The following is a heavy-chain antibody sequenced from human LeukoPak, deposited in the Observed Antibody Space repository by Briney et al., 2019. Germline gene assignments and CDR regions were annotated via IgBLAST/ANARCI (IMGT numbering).Heavy chain of an antibody. CDR3: ASRFGYSSSWYWGY. Sequence: PSETLSLTCAVYGGSFGGYYWSWIRQPPGKGLEWIGEINHSGSTNYNPSLKSRVTISVDTSKNQFSLKLSSVTAADTAVYYCASRFGYSSSWYWGYWGQGTLVTVSS. CDR2: INHSGST. V-gene: IGHV4-34*01. CDR1: GGSFGGYY. D-gene: IGHD6-13*01. J-gene: IGHJ4*02.